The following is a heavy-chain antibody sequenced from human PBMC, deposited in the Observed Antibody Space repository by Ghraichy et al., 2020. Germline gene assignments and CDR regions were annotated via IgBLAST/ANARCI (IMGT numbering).Heavy chain of an antibody. J-gene: IGHJ4*02. CDR2: IYYSGST. CDR3: ARRSPYIVVPAAHRFDY. V-gene: IGHV4-39*01. CDR1: GGSISSSSYY. D-gene: IGHD2-2*01. Sequence: SQTLSLTCTVSGGSISSSSYYWGWIRQPPGKGLEWIGSIYYSGSTYYNPSLKSRVTISVDTSKNQFSLKLSSVTAADTAVYYCARRSPYIVVPAAHRFDYWGQGTLVTVSS.